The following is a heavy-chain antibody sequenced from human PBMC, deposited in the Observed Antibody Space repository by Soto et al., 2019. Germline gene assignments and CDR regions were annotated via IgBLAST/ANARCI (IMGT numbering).Heavy chain of an antibody. CDR1: GGSISSSGSY. D-gene: IGHD2-2*01. J-gene: IGHJ4*02. CDR2: ISYSGST. CDR3: AKAAANIDY. V-gene: IGHV4-31*03. Sequence: QVQLQESGPGLVKPSQTLSLTCTVSGGSISSSGSYWTWIRQHPGKGLEWIGYISYSGSTVYNTSFESRVTISLDTSKNQFSLNLNSVTAADTDMYYCAKAAANIDYWGQGTLVTVSS.